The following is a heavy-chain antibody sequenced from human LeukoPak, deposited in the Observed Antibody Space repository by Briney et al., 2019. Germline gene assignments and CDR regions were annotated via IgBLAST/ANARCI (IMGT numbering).Heavy chain of an antibody. D-gene: IGHD1-26*01. V-gene: IGHV1-2*02. Sequence: ASVKVSCKASGYTFTGYYMHWVRQAPGQGLEWMGWISAYNGNTNYAQKFQGRVTMTRDTSTSTVYMELSSLRSEDTAVYYCAGVDGSYNFDYWGQGTLVTVSS. CDR1: GYTFTGYY. CDR2: ISAYNGNT. CDR3: AGVDGSYNFDY. J-gene: IGHJ4*02.